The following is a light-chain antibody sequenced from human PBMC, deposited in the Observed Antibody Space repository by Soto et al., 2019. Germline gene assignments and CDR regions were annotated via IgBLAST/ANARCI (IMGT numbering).Light chain of an antibody. J-gene: IGLJ3*02. CDR2: GNS. V-gene: IGLV1-40*01. CDR3: QSYDSSLNGGV. Sequence: QSALTQPPSVSGAPGQRVTISCTGSSSNIGAGYDVHWYQQLPGTAPKLLIYGNSNRPSGVPDRFSGSKSGTSASLAITGLQDEDEADYYCQSYDSSLNGGVFGGGTKLTVL. CDR1: SSNIGAGYD.